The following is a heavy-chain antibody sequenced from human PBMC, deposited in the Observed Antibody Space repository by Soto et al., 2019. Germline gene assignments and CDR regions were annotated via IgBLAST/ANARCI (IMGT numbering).Heavy chain of an antibody. CDR2: IYWDDDK. D-gene: IGHD5-18*01. CDR1: GFSLTTSGVG. Sequence: SGPTLVNPTQTLALTCTCSGFSLTTSGVGVAWIRKTPGKALEWLAVIYWDDDKRYSPSLKSRLTITMDTTKNQVVLTLAYMDPVDTATYFCAHRGYMYGNWDHGYFDYWGQGILVTVSS. J-gene: IGHJ4*02. V-gene: IGHV2-5*02. CDR3: AHRGYMYGNWDHGYFDY.